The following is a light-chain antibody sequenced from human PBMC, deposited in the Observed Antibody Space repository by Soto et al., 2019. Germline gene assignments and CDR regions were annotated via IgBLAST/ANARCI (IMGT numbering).Light chain of an antibody. CDR1: QSVSSSH. CDR2: GAS. J-gene: IGKJ4*01. V-gene: IGKV3D-20*02. CDR3: QQRSNWPPALS. Sequence: EIVLTQSPGTLSLSPGERATLSCRASQSVSSSHLAWYQQKPGQAPRLLIYGASSRATGIPDRFSGSGSGTDFTLTISSLEPEDFAVYYCQQRSNWPPALSFGGGTKVDI.